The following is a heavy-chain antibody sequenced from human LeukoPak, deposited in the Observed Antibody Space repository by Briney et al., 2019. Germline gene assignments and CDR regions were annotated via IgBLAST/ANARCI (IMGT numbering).Heavy chain of an antibody. CDR2: IYYSGST. V-gene: IGHV4-39*07. J-gene: IGHJ4*02. D-gene: IGHD3-10*01. CDR3: ARGWFPPDY. CDR1: GGSISSSSYY. Sequence: SETLSLTCTVSGGSISSSSYYWGWLRQPPGKGLEWIGSIYYSGSTYYNPSLKSRVTISVDTSKNQFSLKLSSVTAADTAVYYCARGWFPPDYWGQGTLVTVSS.